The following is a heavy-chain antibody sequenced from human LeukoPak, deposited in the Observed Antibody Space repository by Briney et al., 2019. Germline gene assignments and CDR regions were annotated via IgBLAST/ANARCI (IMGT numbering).Heavy chain of an antibody. D-gene: IGHD5-18*01. Sequence: LGESLKISCKGSGYSFTNYWINWVRQMPGKGLEWMGAIYPGNSHVRYNPSLQGQVTISADTSFGVAYLQWSSLKTSDTGMYYCVRIPNTASPPNWFGPWGQGTLVTVSS. V-gene: IGHV5-51*01. CDR2: IYPGNSHV. CDR1: GYSFTNYW. CDR3: VRIPNTASPPNWFGP. J-gene: IGHJ5*02.